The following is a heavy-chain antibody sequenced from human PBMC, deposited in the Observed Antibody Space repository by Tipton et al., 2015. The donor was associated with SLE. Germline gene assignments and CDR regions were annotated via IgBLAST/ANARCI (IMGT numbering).Heavy chain of an antibody. CDR1: GGSISSDY. CDR2: IFYTGST. V-gene: IGHV4-59*07. CDR3: ARAAYYYGSGSYYNVGWFDP. J-gene: IGHJ5*02. Sequence: TLSLTCTVSGGSISSDYWTWIRQPPGKGLEWIGSIFYTGSTTYNPSLKSRLTMSVDTPKNQFSLKLNSVTAADTAVYYCARAAYYYGSGSYYNVGWFDPWGQGTLVTVSS. D-gene: IGHD3-10*01.